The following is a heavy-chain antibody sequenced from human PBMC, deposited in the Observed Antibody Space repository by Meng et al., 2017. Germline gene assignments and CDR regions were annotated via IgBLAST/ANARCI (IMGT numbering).Heavy chain of an antibody. J-gene: IGHJ4*02. CDR3: ARGPTTMAHDFDY. CDR1: GGSFSDYY. D-gene: IGHD4-11*01. CDR2: INHSGST. V-gene: IGHV4-34*01. Sequence: QLPQWGAGLLKPSETLSLTCVVSGGSFSDYYWSWIRQPPGKGLEWIGEINHSGSTNYNPSLESRATISVDTSQNNLSLKLSSVTAADSAVYYCARGPTTMAHDFDYWGQGTLVTVSS.